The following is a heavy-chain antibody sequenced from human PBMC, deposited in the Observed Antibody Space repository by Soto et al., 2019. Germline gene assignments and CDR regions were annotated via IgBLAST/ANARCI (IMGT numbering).Heavy chain of an antibody. D-gene: IGHD2-21*02. CDR2: VFHSGSV. J-gene: IGHJ6*02. CDR1: GGSISGDYYH. Sequence: QVQLQQSGPGLVKPSQTLSLTCTVSGGSISGDYYHWTWIRQSPGKGLEWIGYVFHSGSVLYNPSLKSRLNISVDTSKNQFSPRLSSVTAADTAVYFCAREDDGGDRDYYGLDVWGQGTTVTVSS. CDR3: AREDDGGDRDYYGLDV. V-gene: IGHV4-30-4*08.